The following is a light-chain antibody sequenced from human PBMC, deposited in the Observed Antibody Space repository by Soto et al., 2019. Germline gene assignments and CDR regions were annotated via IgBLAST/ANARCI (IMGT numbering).Light chain of an antibody. J-gene: IGKJ1*01. CDR3: QQRSNWPRT. Sequence: EIVLTQSPATLSLSPGERATLSCRASQSVNTYLGWYQQKPGQAPRLLIYDAINRATGIPARFSGSGSGTDFTLTISSLEPEDVAVYYCQQRSNWPRTFGQGTKVDIK. CDR2: DAI. V-gene: IGKV3-11*01. CDR1: QSVNTY.